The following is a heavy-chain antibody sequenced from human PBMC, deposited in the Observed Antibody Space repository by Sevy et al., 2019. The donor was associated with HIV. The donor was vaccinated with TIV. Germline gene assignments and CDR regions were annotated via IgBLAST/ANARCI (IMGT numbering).Heavy chain of an antibody. D-gene: IGHD2-2*01. CDR2: MSPNSGNT. V-gene: IGHV1-8*01. CDR3: VGILSTSYYNYHALDV. J-gene: IGHJ6*02. Sequence: ASVKVSCRASGYTFTSYDIHWVRQTTGQGLEWMGWMSPNSGNTGYAQKFQGRVTMTRDTSKGTAYMELGSLRSDDPAVYYCVGILSTSYYNYHALDVWGQGTTVTVS. CDR1: GYTFTSYD.